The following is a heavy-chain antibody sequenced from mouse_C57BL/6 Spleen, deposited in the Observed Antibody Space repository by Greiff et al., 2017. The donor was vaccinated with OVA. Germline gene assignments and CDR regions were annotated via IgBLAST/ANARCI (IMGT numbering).Heavy chain of an antibody. V-gene: IGHV1-64*01. CDR2: IHPNSGST. Sequence: VQLQQPGAELVKPGASVKLSCKASGYTFTSYWMHWVTPRPGHGLAWIGMIHPNSGSTNYNEKFKSKATLTVDKSSSTAYMQLSSLTSEDSAVYYCARGVTTVVDYFDYWGQGTTLTVSS. CDR1: GYTFTSYW. D-gene: IGHD1-1*01. J-gene: IGHJ2*01. CDR3: ARGVTTVVDYFDY.